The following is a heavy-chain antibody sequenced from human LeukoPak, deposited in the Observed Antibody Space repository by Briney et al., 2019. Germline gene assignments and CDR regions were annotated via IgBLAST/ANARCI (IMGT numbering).Heavy chain of an antibody. CDR1: GFTFSSYV. J-gene: IGHJ6*02. Sequence: PGGSLRLSCAASGFTFSSYVMGWVRQAPGKGLEWVSAISGSGATTYYADAVKSRFTISRDNSRNTLYLQMHSLGGVDTAVYYCANTVVRGVASMDVWGRGATVTVSS. CDR3: ANTVVRGVASMDV. D-gene: IGHD3-10*01. CDR2: ISGSGATT. V-gene: IGHV3-23*01.